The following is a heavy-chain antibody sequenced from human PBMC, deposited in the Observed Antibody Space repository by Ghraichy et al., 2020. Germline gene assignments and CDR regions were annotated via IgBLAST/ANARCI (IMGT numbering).Heavy chain of an antibody. CDR1: GGSISSYY. D-gene: IGHD6-19*01. V-gene: IGHV4-59*01. J-gene: IGHJ5*02. CDR2: IYYSGST. CDR3: ARVVVAVAANWFDP. Sequence: SETLSLTCTVSGGSISSYYWSWIRQPPGKGLEWIGYIYYSGSTNYNPSLKSRVTISVDTSKNQFSLKLSSVTAADTAVYYCARVVVAVAANWFDPWGQGTLVTVSS.